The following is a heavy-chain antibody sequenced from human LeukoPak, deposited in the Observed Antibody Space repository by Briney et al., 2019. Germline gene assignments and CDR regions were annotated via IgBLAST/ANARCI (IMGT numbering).Heavy chain of an antibody. J-gene: IGHJ3*01. V-gene: IGHV6-1*01. CDR3: ARGGLIRGTPNSLIAFDL. Sequence: SQTLSLTCAISGDSVSRTDAGWNWIRQSPSRGLEWLGRIYYRSHWYGDDVLSMKSRITINPDTAKNQFSLQLKSVTPEDTALYYCARGGLIRGTPNSLIAFDLWGQGIMVTVSS. D-gene: IGHD3-10*01. CDR2: IYYRSHWYG. CDR1: GDSVSRTDAG.